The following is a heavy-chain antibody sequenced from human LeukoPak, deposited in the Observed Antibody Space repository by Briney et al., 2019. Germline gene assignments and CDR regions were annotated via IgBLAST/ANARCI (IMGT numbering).Heavy chain of an antibody. CDR1: GFTVSSNY. J-gene: IGHJ4*02. V-gene: IGHV3-66*01. CDR3: ARDPSPSVYYYGSGGYYRREDY. Sequence: PGGSLRLSCAASGFTVSSNYMSWVRQAPGKGLEWVSVIYSGGNTKYADSVKGRFTISRDNSKNTLYLQMNSLRAEDTAVYYCARDPSPSVYYYGSGGYYRREDYWGQGTLVTVSS. D-gene: IGHD3-10*01. CDR2: IYSGGNT.